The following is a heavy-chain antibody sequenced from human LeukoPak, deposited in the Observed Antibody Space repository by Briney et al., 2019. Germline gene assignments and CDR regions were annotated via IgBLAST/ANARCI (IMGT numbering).Heavy chain of an antibody. J-gene: IGHJ4*02. CDR1: GFTVSSNY. CDR2: IYSGGST. D-gene: IGHD3-9*01. CDR3: ARDNDWAFDY. V-gene: IGHV3-53*01. Sequence: PGGSLRLSCAASGFTVSSNYMSWVRQAPGKGLEWVSVIYSGGSTYYADSVKGRFTISRHNAKNSLYLQMNSLRDEDTAVYYCARDNDWAFDYWGQGTLVTVSS.